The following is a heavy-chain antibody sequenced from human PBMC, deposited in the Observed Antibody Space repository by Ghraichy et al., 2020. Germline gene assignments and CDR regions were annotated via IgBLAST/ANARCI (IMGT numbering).Heavy chain of an antibody. CDR3: ARRGEISAFGD. Sequence: GGSLRLSCSVSGFRVSTNYMAWVRQAPGQGLEWVAAITSGGTPYYADSVKGRFTISKHTSVNTLDLQMKSLRSDVTAIYYCARRGEISAFGDWGQGALVSVSP. CDR2: ITSGGTP. CDR1: GFRVSTNY. D-gene: IGHD3-16*01. J-gene: IGHJ4*02. V-gene: IGHV3-53*04.